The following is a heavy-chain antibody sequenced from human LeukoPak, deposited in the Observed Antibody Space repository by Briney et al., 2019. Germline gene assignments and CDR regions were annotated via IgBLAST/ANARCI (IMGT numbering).Heavy chain of an antibody. V-gene: IGHV3-74*01. Sequence: GGSLRLSCAASGFTFSSYWMHWVRQAPGKGLVWVSRINSDGSSTSYADSVKGRFTISRDNSKNTLYLQMGSLRAEDMAVYYCARGPDYYGSGSYYAPLDYWGQGTLVTVSS. J-gene: IGHJ4*02. CDR2: INSDGSST. CDR1: GFTFSSYW. CDR3: ARGPDYYGSGSYYAPLDY. D-gene: IGHD3-10*01.